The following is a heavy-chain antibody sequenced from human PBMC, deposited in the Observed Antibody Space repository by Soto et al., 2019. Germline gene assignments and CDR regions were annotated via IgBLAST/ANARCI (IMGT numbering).Heavy chain of an antibody. J-gene: IGHJ4*02. V-gene: IGHV3-7*03. CDR3: ARKRELQFPLDY. D-gene: IGHD1-26*01. Sequence: SLRLSCAASGFTFSSYWMSWVRQAPGKGLEWVANIKQDGSEKYYVDSVKGRFTIPRDNAKNSLYLQMNSLRAEDTAVYYCARKRELQFPLDYWGQGTLVTVSS. CDR2: IKQDGSEK. CDR1: GFTFSSYW.